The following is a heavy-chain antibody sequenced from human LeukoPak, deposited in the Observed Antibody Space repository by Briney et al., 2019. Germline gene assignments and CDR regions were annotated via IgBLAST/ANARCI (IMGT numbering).Heavy chain of an antibody. D-gene: IGHD3-9*01. CDR1: GFTFSSYA. Sequence: PGGSLRLSCAASGFTFSSYAMSWVRQALGKGLEWVSAISGSGGSTYYADSVKGRFTISRDNSKNTLYLQMNSLRAEDTAVYYCAKGSVRGNYDILTGYYFDYWGQGTLVTVSS. CDR2: ISGSGGST. CDR3: AKGSVRGNYDILTGYYFDY. J-gene: IGHJ4*02. V-gene: IGHV3-23*01.